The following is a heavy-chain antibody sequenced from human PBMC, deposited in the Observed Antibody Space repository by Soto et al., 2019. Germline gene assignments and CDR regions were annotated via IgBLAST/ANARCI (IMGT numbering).Heavy chain of an antibody. CDR2: ISGSGGST. V-gene: IGHV3-23*01. Sequence: GGSLRLSCVASGFPFSSYAMSWVRQTPGKGLEWVSAISGSGGSTYYADSVKGRFTISRDNSKNTLYLQMNSLRAEDTAVYYCAKDGGGDYNGMDVWGQGTTVTVSS. J-gene: IGHJ6*02. CDR1: GFPFSSYA. CDR3: AKDGGGDYNGMDV. D-gene: IGHD2-21*02.